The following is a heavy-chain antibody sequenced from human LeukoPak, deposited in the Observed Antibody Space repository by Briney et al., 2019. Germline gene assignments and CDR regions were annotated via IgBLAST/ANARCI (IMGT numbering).Heavy chain of an antibody. V-gene: IGHV4-4*07. CDR1: GGSISSYY. CDR3: ARFKQRSGGSWTYFDY. J-gene: IGHJ4*02. Sequence: PSETLSLTCTVSGGSISSYYWSWIRQPAGKGLEWIGRIYTSGSTNYNPSLKSRVTMSVDTSKNQFSLKLSSVTAADTAVYYCARFKQRSGGSWTYFDYWGQGTLVTVSS. D-gene: IGHD2-15*01. CDR2: IYTSGST.